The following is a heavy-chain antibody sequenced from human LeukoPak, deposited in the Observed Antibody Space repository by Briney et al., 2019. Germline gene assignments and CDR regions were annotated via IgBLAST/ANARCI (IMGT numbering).Heavy chain of an antibody. V-gene: IGHV4-34*01. CDR3: ARQVGATEHDY. CDR1: GGSFSGYY. J-gene: IGHJ4*02. D-gene: IGHD1-26*01. CDR2: INHSGST. Sequence: KPSETLSLTCAVYGGSFSGYYWSWIRQPPGKGLEWIGEINHSGSTNYNPSLKSRVTISVDTSKNQFSLKLSSVTAADTAVYYCARQVGATEHDYWGQGTLVTVSS.